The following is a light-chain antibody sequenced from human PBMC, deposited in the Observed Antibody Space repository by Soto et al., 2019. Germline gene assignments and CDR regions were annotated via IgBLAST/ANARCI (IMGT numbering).Light chain of an antibody. CDR3: GSYTDSITYV. J-gene: IGLJ1*01. CDR1: TSDVGGYNY. V-gene: IGLV2-14*01. CDR2: EVT. Sequence: QGARTHPASVCGSLGHSVTISCTGTTSDVGGYNYVSWYQQHPGKAPILMIYEVTNRPSGVSNRFSGSKSGNTASLTISGLQVEDEADYYCGSYTDSITYVFGTGTKVTVL.